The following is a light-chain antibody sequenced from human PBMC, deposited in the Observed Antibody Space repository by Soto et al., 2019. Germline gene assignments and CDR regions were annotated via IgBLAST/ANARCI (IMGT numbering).Light chain of an antibody. CDR3: SSYTSSSTVYV. CDR2: DVS. Sequence: QSALTQPASVSGSPGQSITISCTGTSSDVGGYNYVSWYQQHPGKAPKLMIYDVSNRPSGVSNRFSGSKSVNTASLTISGLQAEDEADYYCSSYTSSSTVYVFGTGTKLTVL. CDR1: SSDVGGYNY. J-gene: IGLJ1*01. V-gene: IGLV2-14*01.